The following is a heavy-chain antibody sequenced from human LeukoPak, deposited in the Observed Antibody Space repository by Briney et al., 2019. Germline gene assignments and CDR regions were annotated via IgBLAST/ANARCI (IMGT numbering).Heavy chain of an antibody. D-gene: IGHD3-22*01. CDR1: GYTFTGYY. J-gene: IGHJ4*02. V-gene: IGHV1-2*02. CDR2: INPNSGGT. Sequence: ASVKVSCKASGYTFTGYYMHWVRQAPGQGLEWMGWINPNSGGTNYAQKFQGRVTMTRGTSISTAYMELSRLRSDDTAVYYCAREHATYYYDSSGYYLGGYFDYWGQGTLVTVSS. CDR3: AREHATYYYDSSGYYLGGYFDY.